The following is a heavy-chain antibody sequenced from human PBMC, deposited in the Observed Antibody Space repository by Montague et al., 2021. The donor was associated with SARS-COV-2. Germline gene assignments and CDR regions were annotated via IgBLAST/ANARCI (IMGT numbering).Heavy chain of an antibody. CDR3: TSGRDGYYNDMDV. V-gene: IGHV6-1*01. CDR2: TYYRSKWYN. J-gene: IGHJ6*02. Sequence: YAISGDSVSSNSATWNWVRQSPSRGLEWLGRTYYRSKWYNDYAVSVRGRVTINPDTSKNQFSLQLNSVTPEDTAIYYCTSGRDGYYNDMDVWGQGTTFTVSS. CDR1: GDSVSSNSAT. D-gene: IGHD6-13*01.